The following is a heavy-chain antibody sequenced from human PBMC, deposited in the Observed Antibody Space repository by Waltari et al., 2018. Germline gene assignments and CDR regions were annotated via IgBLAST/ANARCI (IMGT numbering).Heavy chain of an antibody. Sequence: EVQLVESGGGLVKPGGSLRLSCAASGFTFSNAWMSWVRQAPGKGREGVGRIKSKTDGGTTDYAAAVKGRFTISRDDAKNTLYLQMNSLKTEDTAVYYCSTVGYNCDDGDSDYYYLDVWGKGTTVTVSS. CDR2: IKSKTDGGTT. CDR3: STVGYNCDDGDSDYYYLDV. CDR1: GFTFSNAW. D-gene: IGHD1-20*01. J-gene: IGHJ6*03. V-gene: IGHV3-15*01.